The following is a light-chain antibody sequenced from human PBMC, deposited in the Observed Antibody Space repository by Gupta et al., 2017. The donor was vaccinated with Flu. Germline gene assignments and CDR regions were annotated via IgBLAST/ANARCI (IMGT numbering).Light chain of an antibody. V-gene: IGKV1-5*03. CDR1: QSISSW. CDR2: KAS. J-gene: IGKJ1*01. Sequence: DIQMTQSPSTLSASVGDRVTITCRASQSISSWLAWYHQKPGKAPKLLIYKASSLESGVPSRFSGSGSGTEFTLTISSLQPDDFASYYCQQYKSYPWTFGQGTKVEIK. CDR3: QQYKSYPWT.